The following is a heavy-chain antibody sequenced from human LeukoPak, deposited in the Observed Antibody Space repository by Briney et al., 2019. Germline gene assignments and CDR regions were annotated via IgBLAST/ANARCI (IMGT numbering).Heavy chain of an antibody. J-gene: IGHJ4*02. CDR3: AKDGGY. V-gene: IGHV3-30*18. CDR2: ISYDGSNE. CDR1: GFTFSSYG. Sequence: GGSLRLSCAASGFTFSSYGMHWVRQAPGKGLEWVAVISYDGSNEYYADSVKGRFTISRDNSKNTLYLQMNSLRAEDTAVYYCAKDGGYWGQGTLVTVSS. D-gene: IGHD2-15*01.